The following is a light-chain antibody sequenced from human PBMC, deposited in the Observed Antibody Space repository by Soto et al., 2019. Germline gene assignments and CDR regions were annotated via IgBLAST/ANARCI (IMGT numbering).Light chain of an antibody. V-gene: IGKV1-27*01. CDR3: QNFDSAPQT. Sequence: DIQMTQSPSSLSASVGDRVTITCRASQSVSSYLNWYQQKPGKAPKLLIYEASNLQSGVQSRFRGGGSGTEFTLTIRSLQPEDVATYYCQNFDSAPQTFGQGTKVDIK. CDR1: QSVSSY. CDR2: EAS. J-gene: IGKJ1*01.